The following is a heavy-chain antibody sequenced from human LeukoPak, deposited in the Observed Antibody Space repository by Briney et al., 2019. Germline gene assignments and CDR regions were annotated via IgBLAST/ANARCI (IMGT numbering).Heavy chain of an antibody. CDR2: IYYSGST. CDR1: GGSISSSRYY. D-gene: IGHD2-15*01. CDR3: AGYCSGGSCYPYYFDY. Sequence: SETLSLTCTVSGGSISSSRYYWGWIRQPPGKGLEWLGSIYYSGSTYYNPSLKSRVTISVDTSKNQFSLKLSSVTAADTAVYYCAGYCSGGSCYPYYFDYWGQGTLVTVSS. J-gene: IGHJ4*02. V-gene: IGHV4-39*01.